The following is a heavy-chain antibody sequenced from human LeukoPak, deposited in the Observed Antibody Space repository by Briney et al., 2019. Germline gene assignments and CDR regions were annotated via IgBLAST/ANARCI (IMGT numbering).Heavy chain of an antibody. D-gene: IGHD3-16*01. CDR1: GGSISSGDYY. Sequence: SETLSLTCTVSGGSISSGDYYWSWIRQPPGKGLEWIGYIYYSGSTYYNASLKSRVTISVDTSKNQFSLKLSSVTAADTAVYYCARDGVRYGMDVWGQGTTVTVSS. V-gene: IGHV4-30-4*01. CDR2: IYYSGST. CDR3: ARDGVRYGMDV. J-gene: IGHJ6*02.